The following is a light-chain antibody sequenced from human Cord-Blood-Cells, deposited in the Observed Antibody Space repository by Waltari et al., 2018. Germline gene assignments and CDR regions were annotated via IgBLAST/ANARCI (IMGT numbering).Light chain of an antibody. CDR3: QQRSNWPT. Sequence: EIVLPQSPATLSLSPGERATLSCRASQSVSSYLAWYQQKPGQAPRLLIYDASNRATGIPARFSGSGSGTDFTLTISSLEPEDFVVYYCQQRSNWPTFGGGTKVEIK. CDR2: DAS. J-gene: IGKJ4*01. V-gene: IGKV3-11*01. CDR1: QSVSSY.